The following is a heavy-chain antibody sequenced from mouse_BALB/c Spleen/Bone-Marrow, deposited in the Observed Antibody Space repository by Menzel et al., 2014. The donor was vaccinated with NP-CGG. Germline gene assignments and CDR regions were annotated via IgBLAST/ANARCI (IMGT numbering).Heavy chain of an antibody. CDR1: GFTFGSFG. D-gene: IGHD2-3*01. Sequence: EVKLMESGGGLVQPGGSRKLSCAASGFTFGSFGMHWARQAPEKGLEWVAYISGGTSTIYYADTVKGRFTISRDNPNNTLFLQMTSLRSEDTAMYYCVRGGYYVPSYFDSWGQGTTLTVSS. CDR3: VRGGYYVPSYFDS. V-gene: IGHV5-17*02. J-gene: IGHJ2*01. CDR2: ISGGTSTI.